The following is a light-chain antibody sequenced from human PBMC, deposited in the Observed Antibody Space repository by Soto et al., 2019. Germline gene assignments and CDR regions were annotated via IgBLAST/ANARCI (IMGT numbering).Light chain of an antibody. CDR2: GAS. Sequence: EIVMTQSPATLSVSPGERATLSCMASQSVSSNLAWYQQKPGQAPRLLIYGASTRAAGIPARFSGSGSGTEFNLTISSLQSEDFAAYYCQQYNNWPFFGPGTKVDIK. V-gene: IGKV3-15*01. CDR1: QSVSSN. J-gene: IGKJ3*01. CDR3: QQYNNWPF.